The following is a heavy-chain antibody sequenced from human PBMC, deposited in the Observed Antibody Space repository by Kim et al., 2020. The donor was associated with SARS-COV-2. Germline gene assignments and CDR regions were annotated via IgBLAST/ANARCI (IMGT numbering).Heavy chain of an antibody. V-gene: IGHV1-69*01. D-gene: IGHD1-1*01. J-gene: IGHJ5*02. Sequence: AQKFQGRVTITADESTSTAYMELSSLRSEDTAVYYCARKGYSFSDFWFDPWGQGTLVTVSS. CDR3: ARKGYSFSDFWFDP.